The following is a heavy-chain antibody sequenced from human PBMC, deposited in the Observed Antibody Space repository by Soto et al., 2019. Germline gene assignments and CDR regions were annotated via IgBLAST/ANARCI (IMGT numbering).Heavy chain of an antibody. CDR1: GFTFSSYS. J-gene: IGHJ6*02. V-gene: IGHV3-21*01. CDR2: ISSSSSYI. D-gene: IGHD6-13*01. Sequence: GGSLRLSCAASGFTFSSYSMNWVRQAPGKGLEWVSSISSSSSYIYYADSVKGRFTISRDNAKNSLYLQMNSLRAEDTAVYYCARGQVAAAGYFDGCYGMDVWGQGTTVTV. CDR3: ARGQVAAAGYFDGCYGMDV.